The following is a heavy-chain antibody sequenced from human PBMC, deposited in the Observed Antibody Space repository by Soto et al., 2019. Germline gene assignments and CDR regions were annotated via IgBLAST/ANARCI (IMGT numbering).Heavy chain of an antibody. CDR1: GGTFSSYA. Sequence: QVQLVQSGAEVKKPGSSVKVSCKASGGTFSSYAISWVRQAPGQGLEWMGGIIPIFGTANYAQKFQGRVTITADESTSTAYRELSSLRSEDTAVYYCARDGYVGSYYYYYGMDVWGQGTTVTVSS. J-gene: IGHJ6*02. D-gene: IGHD1-1*01. V-gene: IGHV1-69*12. CDR3: ARDGYVGSYYYYYGMDV. CDR2: IIPIFGTA.